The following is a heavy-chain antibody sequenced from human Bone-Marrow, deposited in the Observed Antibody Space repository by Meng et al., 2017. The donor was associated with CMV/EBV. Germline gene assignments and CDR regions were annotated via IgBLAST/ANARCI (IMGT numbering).Heavy chain of an antibody. V-gene: IGHV1-2*02. J-gene: IGHJ1*01. D-gene: IGHD5-24*01. CDR3: ARGGKVQGRWLQFY. CDR1: GYTFTGYY. CDR2: INPNSGGT. Sequence: ASVKVSCKASGYTFTGYYMHWVRQAPGQGLGWMGWINPNSGGTNYAQKFQGRVTMTRDTSISTAYMELSRLRSDDTAVYYCARGGKVQGRWLQFYWGQGTLVTVSS.